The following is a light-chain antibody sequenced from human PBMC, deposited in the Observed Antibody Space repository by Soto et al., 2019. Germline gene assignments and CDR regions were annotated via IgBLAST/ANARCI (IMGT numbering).Light chain of an antibody. V-gene: IGKV1-5*03. J-gene: IGKJ1*01. Sequence: DIQMTQSTSTLSASVGDRVTITCRASQSISSWLAWYQQKPGKAPKLLIYKASSLESGVPSMFSGSGSGTEFTLTISSLQPYDFATYYCQQYNSYPWTFGQGTKVEIK. CDR2: KAS. CDR1: QSISSW. CDR3: QQYNSYPWT.